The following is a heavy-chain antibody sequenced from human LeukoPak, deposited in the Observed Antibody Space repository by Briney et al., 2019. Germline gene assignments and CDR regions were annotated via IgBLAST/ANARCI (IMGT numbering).Heavy chain of an antibody. CDR2: INHSGST. D-gene: IGHD3-22*01. CDR1: GGSFSGYY. CDR3: ARHGYYYDSSGYYYYTPFDY. Sequence: SETLSLTCAVYGGSFSGYYWSWIRQPPGKGLEWIGEINHSGSTNYNPSLKSRVTISVDTSKNQFSLKLSSVTAADTAVYYCARHGYYYDSSGYYYYTPFDYWGQGTLVTVSS. J-gene: IGHJ4*02. V-gene: IGHV4-34*01.